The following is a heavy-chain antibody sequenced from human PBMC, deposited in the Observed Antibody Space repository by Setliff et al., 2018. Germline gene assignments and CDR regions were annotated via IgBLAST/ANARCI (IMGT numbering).Heavy chain of an antibody. Sequence: PSEPLSLTCTVSGGSISSSSYYWGWIRQPPGKGLEWIGSIHYSGSTYYNPSLKSRVTISIDTSKNQFSLKLSSVTAADTAVYYCARGGDSGSYFLANHDAFDIWGQGTMVTVSS. D-gene: IGHD1-26*01. CDR1: GGSISSSSYY. V-gene: IGHV4-39*07. J-gene: IGHJ3*02. CDR3: ARGGDSGSYFLANHDAFDI. CDR2: IHYSGST.